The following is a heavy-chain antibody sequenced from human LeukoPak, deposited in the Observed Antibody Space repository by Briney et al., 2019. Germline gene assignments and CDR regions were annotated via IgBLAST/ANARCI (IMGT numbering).Heavy chain of an antibody. CDR2: INPNSGGT. CDR1: GYTFTGHY. V-gene: IGHV1-2*02. CDR3: ASSGQWLANYWGFDY. D-gene: IGHD6-19*01. Sequence: ASVKVSCKASGYTFTGHYMHWVRQAPGQGLEWMGWINPNSGGTNYAQKFQGRVTMTRDTSISTAYMELSRLRSDDTAVYYCASSGQWLANYWGFDYWGQGTLVTVSS. J-gene: IGHJ4*02.